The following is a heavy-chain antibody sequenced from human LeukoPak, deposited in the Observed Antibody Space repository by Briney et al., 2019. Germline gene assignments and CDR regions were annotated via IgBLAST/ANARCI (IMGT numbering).Heavy chain of an antibody. CDR2: INPNSGGT. CDR1: GGTFSSYA. CDR3: ARGHGFDP. V-gene: IGHV1-2*02. J-gene: IGHJ5*02. Sequence: ASVKASCKASGGTFSSYAISWVRQAPGQGLEWMGWINPNSGGTNYAQKFQGRVTMTRDTSISTAYMELSRLRSDDTAVYYCARGHGFDPWGQGTLVTVSS.